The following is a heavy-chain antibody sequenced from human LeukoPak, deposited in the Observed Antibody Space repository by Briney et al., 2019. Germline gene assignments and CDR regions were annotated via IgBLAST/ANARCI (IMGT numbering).Heavy chain of an antibody. CDR2: ISSSSTTI. D-gene: IGHD3-10*01. Sequence: PGGSLRLSCAASGFTFSSNSMKWVRQAPGKGLEWVSYISSSSTTILYADSVKGRFTISRDNAKNSLYLQMNSLRAEDTAVYYCVIDNKVVRGRSLMDVWGKGTTVTVSS. V-gene: IGHV3-48*01. J-gene: IGHJ6*04. CDR1: GFTFSSNS. CDR3: VIDNKVVRGRSLMDV.